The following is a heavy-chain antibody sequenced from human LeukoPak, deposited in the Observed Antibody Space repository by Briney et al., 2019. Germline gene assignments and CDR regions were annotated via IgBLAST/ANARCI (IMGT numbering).Heavy chain of an antibody. CDR3: ARESIPTYYFDY. D-gene: IGHD6-6*01. Sequence: SETLSLTCTVSGGSISSSSYYWGWIRQPPGKGLEWIGSIYYSGSTYYNPSLNSRVTISVDTSKNQFSLKLSSVTAADTAVYYCARESIPTYYFDYWGQGTLVTVSS. CDR2: IYYSGST. CDR1: GGSISSSSYY. V-gene: IGHV4-39*07. J-gene: IGHJ4*02.